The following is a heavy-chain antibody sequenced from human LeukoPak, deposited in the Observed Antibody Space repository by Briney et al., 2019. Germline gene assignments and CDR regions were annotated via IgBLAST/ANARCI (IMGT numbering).Heavy chain of an antibody. V-gene: IGHV1-46*01. CDR2: INPSGGST. D-gene: IGHD2-21*02. J-gene: IGHJ4*02. Sequence: ASVTVSFKASGYTLTSYYMHWVRQAPGQGLEWMGLINPSGGSTSYAQKFQGRVTMTRDTSTSTVYMELSSLRSEDTAVYYCARDGGHCGGDCYSSFDYWGQGTLVTVSS. CDR1: GYTLTSYY. CDR3: ARDGGHCGGDCYSSFDY.